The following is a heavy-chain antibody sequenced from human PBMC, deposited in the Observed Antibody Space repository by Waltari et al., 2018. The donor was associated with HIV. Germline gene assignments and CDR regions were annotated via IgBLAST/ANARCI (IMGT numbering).Heavy chain of an antibody. CDR3: TRAVFWSTFFSDNFFDY. CDR1: RFNFSNYW. Sequence: EVEFVESGGGLAQPGGSLRLSCAASRFNFSNYWISWVRRVPGKGRVCVSRVNGDASSTDYADSVRGRFTISRDNAKNTVFLQMDSLRAEDTAVYYCTRAVFWSTFFSDNFFDYWGQGTPLTVSS. V-gene: IGHV3-74*01. D-gene: IGHD3-3*01. CDR2: VNGDASST. J-gene: IGHJ4*02.